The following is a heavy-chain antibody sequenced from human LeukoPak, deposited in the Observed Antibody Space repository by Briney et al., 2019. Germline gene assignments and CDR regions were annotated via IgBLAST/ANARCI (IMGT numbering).Heavy chain of an antibody. J-gene: IGHJ5*02. D-gene: IGHD3-16*01. Sequence: GGSLRLSCAASGFTFSSYAMHWVRQAPGKGLEWMAVISYDGSNKYYADSVKGRFTISRDNSKNTLYLQMNSLRAEDTAVYYCARLGFDPWGQGTLVTVSS. CDR1: GFTFSSYA. CDR3: ARLGFDP. CDR2: ISYDGSNK. V-gene: IGHV3-30-3*01.